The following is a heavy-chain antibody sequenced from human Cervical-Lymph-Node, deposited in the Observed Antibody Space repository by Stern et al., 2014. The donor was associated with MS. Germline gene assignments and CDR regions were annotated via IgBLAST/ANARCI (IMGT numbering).Heavy chain of an antibody. J-gene: IGHJ4*02. CDR2: ISYDGSNK. CDR3: ARDLLYGDWFSYFDY. Sequence: VQLLESGGGVVQPGRSLRLSCAASGFTFSSYAMHWVRQAPGKGLEWVAVISYDGSNKYYADSVKGRFTISRDNSKNTLYLQMNSLRAEDTAVYYCARDLLYGDWFSYFDYWGQGTLVTVSS. CDR1: GFTFSSYA. D-gene: IGHD4-17*01. V-gene: IGHV3-30*01.